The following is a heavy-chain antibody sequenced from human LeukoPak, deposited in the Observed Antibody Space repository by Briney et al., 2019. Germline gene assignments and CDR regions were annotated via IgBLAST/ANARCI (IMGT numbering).Heavy chain of an antibody. J-gene: IGHJ4*02. D-gene: IGHD1-26*01. Sequence: GGSLRLSCAASGFTFSQYSMNWVRQAPGKGLEWVSVLYSDGRTYYADSVKGRFTISRDTSKNTLYLQVNSLRAEDTAIYYCARGGGYYPIDYWGQGTLVTVSS. CDR2: LYSDGRT. CDR3: ARGGGYYPIDY. CDR1: GFTFSQYS. V-gene: IGHV3-53*01.